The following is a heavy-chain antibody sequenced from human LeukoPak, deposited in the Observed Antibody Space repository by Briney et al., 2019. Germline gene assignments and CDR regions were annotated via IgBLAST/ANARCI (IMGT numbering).Heavy chain of an antibody. D-gene: IGHD3-22*01. CDR3: ARDRIDSNRYFDY. J-gene: IGHJ4*02. V-gene: IGHV1-69*06. CDR1: GGTFSSYA. CDR2: IIPIFGTA. Sequence: GSSVKVSCKASGGTFSSYAISWVRQAPGQGLEWMGRIIPIFGTANYAQKFQGRVTITADKSTSTAYMELSSLRSEDTAVYYYARDRIDSNRYFDYWGQGTLVTVSS.